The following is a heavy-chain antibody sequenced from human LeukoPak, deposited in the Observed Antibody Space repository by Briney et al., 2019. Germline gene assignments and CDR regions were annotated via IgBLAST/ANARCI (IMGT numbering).Heavy chain of an antibody. CDR1: GFTFSSYA. CDR3: ARGLNSGFAY. CDR2: ISYDGSNK. Sequence: PGGSLRLSCAASGFTFSSYAMHWVRQAPGKGLEWVAVISYDGSNKYYADSVKGRFTISRDNSKNTLYLQMNSLRAEDTAVYYCARGLNSGFAYWCQGTLVTVSS. D-gene: IGHD2/OR15-2a*01. V-gene: IGHV3-30*04. J-gene: IGHJ4*02.